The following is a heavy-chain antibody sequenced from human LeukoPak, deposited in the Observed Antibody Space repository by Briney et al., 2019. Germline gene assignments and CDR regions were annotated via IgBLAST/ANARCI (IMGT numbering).Heavy chain of an antibody. CDR1: GFTFSSYW. CDR3: ARETAVTGSYYFDY. Sequence: GGSLRLSCAASGFTFSSYWMHWVRRAPGKGLVWVSRIDFDGTGTSYADSVKGRFTVSRDNAKNTLHLQMNSLRAEDTAVYYCARETAVTGSYYFDYWGQGTLVTVSS. V-gene: IGHV3-74*01. CDR2: IDFDGTGT. D-gene: IGHD6-19*01. J-gene: IGHJ4*02.